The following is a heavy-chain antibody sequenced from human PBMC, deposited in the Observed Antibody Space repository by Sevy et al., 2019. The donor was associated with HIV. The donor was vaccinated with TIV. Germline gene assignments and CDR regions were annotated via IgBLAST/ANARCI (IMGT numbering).Heavy chain of an antibody. Sequence: GGSLRPSCAASGFTFSSYAVSWVRQAPGKGLEWVSAISGSGGSTYYADSVKGRFTISRDNSKNTLYLQMNSLRAEDTAVYYCAKGRNSSGWRVFDYWGQGTLVTVSS. D-gene: IGHD6-19*01. J-gene: IGHJ4*02. CDR1: GFTFSSYA. CDR2: ISGSGGST. V-gene: IGHV3-23*01. CDR3: AKGRNSSGWRVFDY.